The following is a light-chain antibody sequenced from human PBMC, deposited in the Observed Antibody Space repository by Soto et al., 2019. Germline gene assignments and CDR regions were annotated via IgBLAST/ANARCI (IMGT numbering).Light chain of an antibody. CDR1: QRLLHSNGNTF. J-gene: IGKJ2*01. Sequence: EIVMTQSPHSLTVTPGEPASISCRSSQRLLHSNGNTFLDWYLQKPGQSPQLLIYLGSNRASGVPDRVSGSEAGTDFTLKISRVEAEDGGVYYCMQALETPYTFGQGTKLEIK. CDR2: LGS. CDR3: MQALETPYT. V-gene: IGKV2-28*01.